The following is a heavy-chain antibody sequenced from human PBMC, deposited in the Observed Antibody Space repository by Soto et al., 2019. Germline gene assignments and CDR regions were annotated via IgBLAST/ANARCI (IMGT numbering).Heavy chain of an antibody. D-gene: IGHD3-16*01. CDR1: GFTFSSYW. V-gene: IGHV3-7*03. CDR3: VGSLKRYYYYVMDV. CDR2: IKQDGSEE. Sequence: GGSLRLSCAASGFTFSSYWMSWVRQAPGKGLEWVANIKQDGSEENYVDSVKGRFTISRDNAKNAPYLQMSSLRAEDTAVYYCVGSLKRYYYYVMDVWGQGTTVTVSS. J-gene: IGHJ6*02.